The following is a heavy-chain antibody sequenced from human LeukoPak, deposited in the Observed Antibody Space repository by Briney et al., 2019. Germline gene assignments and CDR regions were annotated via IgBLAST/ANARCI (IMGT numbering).Heavy chain of an antibody. CDR2: ISGSGGST. CDR3: AKDSRGYQDYFDY. Sequence: GGSLRLSCAASGFTFSSYAMSWVRQAPGKGLEWVSAISGSGGSTYYADSVKGRFTISRDNSKDTLYLQMNSLRAEDTAVYYCAKDSRGYQDYFDYWGQGTQVTVSS. CDR1: GFTFSSYA. J-gene: IGHJ4*02. V-gene: IGHV3-23*01. D-gene: IGHD3-22*01.